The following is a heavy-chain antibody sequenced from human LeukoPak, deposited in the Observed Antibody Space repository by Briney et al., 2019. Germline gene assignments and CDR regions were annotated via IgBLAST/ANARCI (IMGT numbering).Heavy chain of an antibody. CDR1: GDSVRSYY. J-gene: IGHJ4*02. CDR2: IYYSGST. Sequence: SETLSLTCTVSGDSVRSYYWSWIRQPPGKGLEWIGYIYYSGSTNYNPSLKSRVTISVDTSKNQFSLKLSSVTAADTAVYYCASAAGKYLFDYWGQGTLVTVSS. D-gene: IGHD6-13*01. CDR3: ASAAGKYLFDY. V-gene: IGHV4-59*02.